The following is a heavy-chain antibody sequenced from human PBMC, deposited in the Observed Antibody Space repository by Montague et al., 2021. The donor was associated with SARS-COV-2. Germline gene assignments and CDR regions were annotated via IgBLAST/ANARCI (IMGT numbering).Heavy chain of an antibody. CDR1: GGSFSTYS. D-gene: IGHD3-10*01. CDR2: IHHGGST. Sequence: SETLSLTCAVHGGSFSTYSWKWIRQPPGKGLEWIGEIHHGGSTNYNPSLKSRVTISADTSKNQFSLKLTSVAAADTAVYYCARLGDGVVPSPILGVGPYYSYNYMDVWGQGTTVTVSS. J-gene: IGHJ6*03. V-gene: IGHV4-34*01. CDR3: ARLGDGVVPSPILGVGPYYSYNYMDV.